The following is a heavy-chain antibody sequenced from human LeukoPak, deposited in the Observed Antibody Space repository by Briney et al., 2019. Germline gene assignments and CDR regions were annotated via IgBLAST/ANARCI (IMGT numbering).Heavy chain of an antibody. J-gene: IGHJ4*02. V-gene: IGHV4-34*01. CDR1: GESFSGYY. CDR3: VRDVPTGRFDY. CDR2: INYRATT. Sequence: SETLSLTCAVYGESFSGYYWGWIRQPPGKGLEWIGSINYRATTYYYPSLKSRVTISVDTSKNQFSLKLSSVTAADTAVYYCVRDVPTGRFDYWGQGTLVPVSS.